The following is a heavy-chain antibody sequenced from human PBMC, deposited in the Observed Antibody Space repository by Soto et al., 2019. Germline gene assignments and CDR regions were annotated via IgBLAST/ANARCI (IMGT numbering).Heavy chain of an antibody. CDR3: AGTTSHQWYYMDV. CDR1: GDSVSGNSAA. V-gene: IGHV6-1*01. J-gene: IGHJ6*03. Sequence: SQTLSLTCAISGDSVSGNSAAWNWIRLSPSRGLEWLARTYYRSRWYNDYAVSVRSRITVNPDTSKNQFSLQLTSVTPEDTAVYYCAGTTSHQWYYMDVWGKGTTVT. CDR2: TYYRSRWYN. D-gene: IGHD1-7*01.